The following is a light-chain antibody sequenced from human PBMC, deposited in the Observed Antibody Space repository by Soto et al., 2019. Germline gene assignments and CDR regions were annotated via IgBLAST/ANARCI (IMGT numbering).Light chain of an antibody. V-gene: IGKV1-39*01. Sequence: DIQMTQSPSSLSASVGDRVTITCRASQTISSYLNWYQQKKGKAPKILIYAASSLQSGVPSRFSGSGSGTDFTLTISSLQPEEYATYYCQQSYSNPYTFGQGTRLEIK. CDR1: QTISSY. J-gene: IGKJ5*01. CDR2: AAS. CDR3: QQSYSNPYT.